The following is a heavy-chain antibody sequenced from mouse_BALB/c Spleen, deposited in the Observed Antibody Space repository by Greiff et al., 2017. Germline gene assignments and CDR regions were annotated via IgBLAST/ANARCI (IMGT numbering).Heavy chain of an antibody. V-gene: IGHV1S81*02. J-gene: IGHJ2*01. Sequence: QVQLKQPGAELVKPGASVKLSCKASGYTFTSYWMHWVKQRPGQGLEWIGEINPSNGRTNYNEKFKSKATLTVDKSSSTAYMQLSSLTSEDSAVYYCARGGYYGSFDYWGQGTTLTVSS. CDR1: GYTFTSYW. CDR2: INPSNGRT. CDR3: ARGGYYGSFDY. D-gene: IGHD1-1*01.